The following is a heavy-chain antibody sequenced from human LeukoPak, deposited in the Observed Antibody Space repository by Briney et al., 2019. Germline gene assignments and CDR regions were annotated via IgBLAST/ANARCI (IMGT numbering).Heavy chain of an antibody. V-gene: IGHV4-59*01. J-gene: IGHJ4*02. CDR2: ICYSGSPT. Sequence: PSETLSLTCTVSGDSISSYYWSWIRQPPGRGLEWIGYICYSGSPTQYNPSLKSRVTISVDTSKNQFSLNLSSVTAADTAVYYCARVVPDGYSDYWGQGTLVTVSS. CDR1: GDSISSYY. D-gene: IGHD5-24*01. CDR3: ARVVPDGYSDY.